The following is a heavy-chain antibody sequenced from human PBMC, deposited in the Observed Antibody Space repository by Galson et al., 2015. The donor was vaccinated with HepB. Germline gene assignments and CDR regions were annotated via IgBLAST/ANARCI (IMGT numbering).Heavy chain of an antibody. V-gene: IGHV3-21*01. D-gene: IGHD3-16*02. J-gene: IGHJ6*02. CDR1: GFTFSSYS. CDR3: ARDVIVRTHYAFDV. CDR2: VSRSSDYI. Sequence: SLRLSCAASGFTFSSYSMNWVRQAPGKGPEWVSSVSRSSDYIYYADSVKGRFTISRDSAKNSLYLQMNSLRAEDTAVYYCARDVIVRTHYAFDVWGQETTVTVSS.